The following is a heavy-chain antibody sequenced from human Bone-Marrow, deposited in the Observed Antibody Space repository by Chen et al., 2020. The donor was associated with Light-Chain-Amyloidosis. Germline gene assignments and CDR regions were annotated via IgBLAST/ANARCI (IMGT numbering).Heavy chain of an antibody. CDR1: GVLFNTYA. CDR2: VWYDGSKK. V-gene: IGHV3-33*01. Sequence: QVQLVESGGGAVQPGKSLRLSCAASGVLFNTYAMHWVRQAPGKGLEWVAMVWYDGSKKQYGDSVKGRFTISRDNSKNTIYLQMNNLTVEDTAVYFCARDRPKLGVWYFDLWGRGTLLTVSS. J-gene: IGHJ2*01. CDR3: ARDRPKLGVWYFDL. D-gene: IGHD7-27*01.